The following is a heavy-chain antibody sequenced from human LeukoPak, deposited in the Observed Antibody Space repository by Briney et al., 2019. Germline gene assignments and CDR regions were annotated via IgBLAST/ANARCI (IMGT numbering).Heavy chain of an antibody. CDR2: ISSSSSYI. CDR1: GFTFSSYS. D-gene: IGHD3-3*01. J-gene: IGHJ4*02. CDR3: ARDRGDYDFWSSSTGFDY. Sequence: KPGGSLRLSCAASGFTFSSYSRNWVRQAPGKGLEWVSSISSSSSYIYYADSVKGRFTISRDNAKNSLYLQMNSLRAEDTAVYYCARDRGDYDFWSSSTGFDYWGQGTLVTVSS. V-gene: IGHV3-21*01.